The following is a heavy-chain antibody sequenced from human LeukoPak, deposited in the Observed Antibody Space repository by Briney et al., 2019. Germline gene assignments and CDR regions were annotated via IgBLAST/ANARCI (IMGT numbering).Heavy chain of an antibody. D-gene: IGHD2-15*01. CDR3: ARGATHFDY. CDR1: GGSISSYY. CDR2: IYYSGST. V-gene: IGHV4-59*01. Sequence: SETLSLTCTVSGGSISSYYWSWIRQPPGKGLEWIGYIYYSGSTNYNPSLESRVTISVETSKNQFSLKLSSVTAADTAIYYCARGATHFDYWGQGTLVTVSS. J-gene: IGHJ4*02.